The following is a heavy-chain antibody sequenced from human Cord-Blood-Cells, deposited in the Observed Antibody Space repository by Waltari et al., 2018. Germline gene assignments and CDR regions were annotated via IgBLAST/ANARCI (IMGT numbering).Heavy chain of an antibody. J-gene: IGHJ3*02. V-gene: IGHV3-53*04. CDR1: GFTVRSNS. D-gene: IGHD1-26*01. CDR3: ARLLNGAFDI. Sequence: ELQLVESGAGLVQPGGSLRLPCAASGFTVRSNSMSWVRQAPGKGLEWVSVIYSGGSTYYADSVKGRFTISRHNSKNTLYLQMNSLRAEDTAVYYCARLLNGAFDIWGQGTMVTVSS. CDR2: IYSGGST.